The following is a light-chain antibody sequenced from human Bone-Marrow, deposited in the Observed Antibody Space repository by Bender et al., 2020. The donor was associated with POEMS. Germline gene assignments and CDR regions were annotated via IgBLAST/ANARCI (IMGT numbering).Light chain of an antibody. Sequence: QSVLTQPPSVSGTPGQRVTISCSGSNSNIGTYYVSWYQQLPGTAPKLLIYRNHQRPSGVPDRFSGSKSGTSASLAISGLQSEDEADYYCVAWDASLNGPVFGGGTKLTVL. CDR1: NSNIGTYY. J-gene: IGLJ2*01. CDR2: RNH. CDR3: VAWDASLNGPV. V-gene: IGLV1-47*01.